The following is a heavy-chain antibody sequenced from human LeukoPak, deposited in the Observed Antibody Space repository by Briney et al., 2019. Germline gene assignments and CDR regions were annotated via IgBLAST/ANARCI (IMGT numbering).Heavy chain of an antibody. V-gene: IGHV1-18*01. CDR1: GYTFTSYG. Sequence: ASVKVSCKASGYTFTSYGISWVRQAPGQELEWMGWISAYNGNTNYAQKLQGRVTMTTDTSTSTAYMELRSLRSDDTAVYYCALYGDCEGGPHYYYYGMDVWGQGTTVTVSS. J-gene: IGHJ6*02. D-gene: IGHD4-17*01. CDR3: ALYGDCEGGPHYYYYGMDV. CDR2: ISAYNGNT.